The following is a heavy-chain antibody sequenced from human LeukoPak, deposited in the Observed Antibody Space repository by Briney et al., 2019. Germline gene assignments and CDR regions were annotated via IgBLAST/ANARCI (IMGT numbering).Heavy chain of an antibody. CDR3: AGDLPQIGGSYYQIDY. CDR1: GYTFTGYY. CDR2: INPNSGGT. J-gene: IGHJ4*02. Sequence: ASVKVSCKASGYTFTGYYMHWVRQAPGQGLEWMGWINPNSGGTNYAQKFQGRVTMTRDTSISTAYMELSRLRSDDTAVYYCAGDLPQIGGSYYQIDYWGQGTQVTVSS. V-gene: IGHV1-2*02. D-gene: IGHD1-26*01.